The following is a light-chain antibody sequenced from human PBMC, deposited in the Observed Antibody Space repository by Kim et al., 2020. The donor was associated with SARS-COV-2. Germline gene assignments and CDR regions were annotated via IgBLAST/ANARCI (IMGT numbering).Light chain of an antibody. Sequence: WSVGQRVTLACRAIRSVSSGNLAWCQQRPGQSPRLLIEGSSSRVTGIPDRFSGGGSGTDFTLTISRLEPEDFAVYYCQQYAESPYTFGQGTKLEI. CDR3: QQYAESPYT. V-gene: IGKV3-20*01. CDR2: GSS. CDR1: RSVSSGN. J-gene: IGKJ2*01.